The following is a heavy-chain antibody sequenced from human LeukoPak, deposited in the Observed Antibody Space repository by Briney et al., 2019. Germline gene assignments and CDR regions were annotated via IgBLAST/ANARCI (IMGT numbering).Heavy chain of an antibody. CDR1: GYTFTSYD. J-gene: IGHJ6*02. V-gene: IGHV1-8*01. CDR3: ARVRSSSPYYYYGMDV. CDR2: MNPNSGNT. Sequence: ASVKVSCKASGYTFTSYDISWVRQATGQGLEWMGWMNPNSGNTGYAQKFQGRVTMTRNTSISTAYMELSSLRSEDTAVYYCARVRSSSPYYYYGMDVWGQGTTVTVSS. D-gene: IGHD6-13*01.